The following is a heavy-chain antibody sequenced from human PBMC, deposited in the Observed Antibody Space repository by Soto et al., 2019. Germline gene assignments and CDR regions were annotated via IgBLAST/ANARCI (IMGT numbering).Heavy chain of an antibody. Sequence: GASVKVSCKASGGTFSSYTISWVRQAPGQGLEWMGRIIPILGIANYAQKFQGRVTITADKSTSTAYMELSSLRSEDTAVYYCASITMVRGVIISSPWGQGTLVTVSS. CDR2: IIPILGIA. D-gene: IGHD3-10*01. V-gene: IGHV1-69*02. CDR3: ASITMVRGVIISSP. CDR1: GGTFSSYT. J-gene: IGHJ5*02.